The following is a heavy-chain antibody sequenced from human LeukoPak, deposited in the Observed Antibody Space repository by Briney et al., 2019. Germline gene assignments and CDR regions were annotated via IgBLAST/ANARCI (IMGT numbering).Heavy chain of an antibody. D-gene: IGHD1-26*01. CDR3: ARSGGGATTGWFDP. CDR2: ISSSSSYI. J-gene: IGHJ5*02. V-gene: IGHV3-21*01. Sequence: PGGSLRLSCAASGFTFSSYSMNWARQAPGKGLEWVSSISSSSSYIYYADSVKGRFTISRDNAKNSLYLQMNSLRAEDTAVYYCARSGGGATTGWFDPRGQRTLVTVSS. CDR1: GFTFSSYS.